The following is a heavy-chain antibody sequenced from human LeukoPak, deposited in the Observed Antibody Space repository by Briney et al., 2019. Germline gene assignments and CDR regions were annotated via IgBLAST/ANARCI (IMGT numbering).Heavy chain of an antibody. CDR3: ARSDSGSQYNWFNP. J-gene: IGHJ5*02. CDR2: IYPDDSET. D-gene: IGHD1-26*01. V-gene: IGHV5-51*01. CDR1: GYTFTNYW. Sequence: GESLKISCKASGYTFTNYWIGWVRQMPGKGLEWMGIIYPDDSETRYSPSFQGQVTISADKSISTAYLQWSSLKASDTAMYYCARSDSGSQYNWFNPWGQGTLVTVSS.